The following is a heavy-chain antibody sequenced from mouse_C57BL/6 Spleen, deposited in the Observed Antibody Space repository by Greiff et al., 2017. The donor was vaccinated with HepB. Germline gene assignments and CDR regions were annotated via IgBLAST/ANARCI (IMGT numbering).Heavy chain of an antibody. V-gene: IGHV1-61*01. J-gene: IGHJ3*01. CDR2: IYPSDSET. Sequence: QVHVKQPGAELVRPGSSVKLSCKASGYTFTSYWMDWVKQRPGQGLEWIGNIYPSDSETHYNQKFKDKATLTVDKSSSTAYMQLSSLTSEDSAVYYCASLYYGYDRFAYWGQGTLVTVSA. CDR3: ASLYYGYDRFAY. CDR1: GYTFTSYW. D-gene: IGHD2-2*01.